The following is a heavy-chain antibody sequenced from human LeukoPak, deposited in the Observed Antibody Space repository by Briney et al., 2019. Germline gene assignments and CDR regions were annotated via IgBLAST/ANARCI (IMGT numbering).Heavy chain of an antibody. CDR1: GDSVSSNSAA. CDR3: ARGGDYDPYYYYGMDV. CDR2: TYYRSKWYN. V-gene: IGHV6-1*01. D-gene: IGHD4-17*01. J-gene: IGHJ6*02. Sequence: SHTLSLTCAISGDSVSSNSAAWNWIRQSPSRGLEWLGRTYYRSKWYNDYAVSVKSRITINPDTSKNQFSLQLNSVTPEDTAVYYCARGGDYDPYYYYGMDVWGQGTTVTVSS.